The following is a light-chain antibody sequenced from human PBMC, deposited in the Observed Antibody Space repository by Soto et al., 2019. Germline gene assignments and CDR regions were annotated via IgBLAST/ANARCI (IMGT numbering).Light chain of an antibody. Sequence: EIVLTQSPGTLSLSPGERATLSCRASQSISSTYLAWYQHKPGQAPRLVIYAASSRAAGIPDRISGSASGTDFTLTISTLEPEDFAVYYCHQYGTSPTFGGGTKVEIK. V-gene: IGKV3-20*01. CDR3: HQYGTSPT. J-gene: IGKJ4*01. CDR1: QSISSTY. CDR2: AAS.